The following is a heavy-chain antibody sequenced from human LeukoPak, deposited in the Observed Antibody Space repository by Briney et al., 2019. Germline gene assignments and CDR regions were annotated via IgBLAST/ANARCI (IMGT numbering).Heavy chain of an antibody. V-gene: IGHV3-7*04. CDR1: GFTFSGYW. CDR3: ARETGRSSDY. CDR2: IKSDGSEE. J-gene: IGHJ4*02. Sequence: GGPLTLFCAASGFTFSGYWMTWVRQAPGKGVEWVAIIKSDGSEEYHVDSVKGRFTISRDHAKNSLHLQMNSLSAEDTAVYYCARETGRSSDYWGQRTLVTVSS. D-gene: IGHD6-6*01.